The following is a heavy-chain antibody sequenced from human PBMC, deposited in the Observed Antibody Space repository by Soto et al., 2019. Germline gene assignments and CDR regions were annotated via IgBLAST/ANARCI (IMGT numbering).Heavy chain of an antibody. Sequence: GASVKVSCKASGYTFTSYAMHWVRQAPGQRLEWMGWINAGNGNTKYSQKFQGRVTITRDTSASTAYMELSSLRSEDTAVYYCASSDLLMTTSYVAFDIWGQGTMVTVSS. J-gene: IGHJ3*02. CDR1: GYTFTSYA. CDR2: INAGNGNT. V-gene: IGHV1-3*01. D-gene: IGHD4-17*01. CDR3: ASSDLLMTTSYVAFDI.